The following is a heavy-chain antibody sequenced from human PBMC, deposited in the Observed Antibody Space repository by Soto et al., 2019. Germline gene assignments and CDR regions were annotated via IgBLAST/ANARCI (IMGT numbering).Heavy chain of an antibody. V-gene: IGHV1-2*02. D-gene: IGHD3-22*01. J-gene: IGHJ6*02. CDR3: ARDLSDYDSSGQGYYYYSMDV. CDR2: INPNSGGT. Sequence: GASVKVSCKASGYTFTGYYMHWVRQAPGQGLEWMGWINPNSGGTNYAQKFQGRVTMTRDTSISTAYMELGRLRSDDTAVYYCARDLSDYDSSGQGYYYYSMDVWGQGTTVTVSS. CDR1: GYTFTGYY.